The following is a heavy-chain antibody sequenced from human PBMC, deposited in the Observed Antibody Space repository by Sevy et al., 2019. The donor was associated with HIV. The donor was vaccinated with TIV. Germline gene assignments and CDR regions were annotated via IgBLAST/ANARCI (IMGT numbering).Heavy chain of an antibody. Sequence: GGSLRLSCAASGFTFSSYSMNWVRQAPGKGLEWVSSISSGSSYIYYADSVKGRFTISRDNAKNSLYLQMNSLRAEDTAVYYCARGEYCSSTSCYGRGRNYYYYGMDVWGQGTTVTVSS. CDR3: ARGEYCSSTSCYGRGRNYYYYGMDV. J-gene: IGHJ6*02. V-gene: IGHV3-21*01. D-gene: IGHD2-2*01. CDR1: GFTFSSYS. CDR2: ISSGSSYI.